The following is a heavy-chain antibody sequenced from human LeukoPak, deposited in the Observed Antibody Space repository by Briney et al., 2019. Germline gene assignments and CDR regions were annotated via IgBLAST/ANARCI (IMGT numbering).Heavy chain of an antibody. V-gene: IGHV1-18*01. D-gene: IGHD6-19*01. CDR3: ARDGEQWLVLAYYFDY. J-gene: IGHJ4*02. Sequence: GAAVKVSCKASGYTFTSYVISWGRQAPGQGLEGMGGIIAYNGNTNYAQKLQSRVTMTTDTYTRTAYMELRSLRSHDTAVYYRARDGEQWLVLAYYFDYWGQGTLVTVSS. CDR1: GYTFTSYV. CDR2: IIAYNGNT.